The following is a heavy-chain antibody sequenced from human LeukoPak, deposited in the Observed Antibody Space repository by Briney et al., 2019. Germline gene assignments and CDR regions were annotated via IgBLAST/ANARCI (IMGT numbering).Heavy chain of an antibody. J-gene: IGHJ4*02. CDR1: GFTFSSYW. CDR2: IKQDGSEK. D-gene: IGHD4-17*01. CDR3: ARDEPTVTTGPPVGS. Sequence: PGGSLRLSCAASGFTFSSYWMSWVRQAPGKGLEWVANIKQDGSEKYYVDSVKGRFTISRDNAKNTLYLQMNSLRVEDTAVYYCARDEPTVTTGPPVGSWGQGTLVTVSS. V-gene: IGHV3-7*01.